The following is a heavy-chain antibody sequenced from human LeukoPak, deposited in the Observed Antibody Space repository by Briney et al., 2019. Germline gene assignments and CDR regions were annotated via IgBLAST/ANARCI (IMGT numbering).Heavy chain of an antibody. CDR3: ARASSGSYYYYYYYYYMDV. V-gene: IGHV1-8*03. Sequence: ASVKVSCKASGYTCTGYYMHWVRQATGQGLEWMGWMNPNSGNTGYAQKFQGRVTITRNTSISTAYMGLSSLRPEDTAVYYCARASSGSYYYYYYYYYMDVWGKGTTVTVSS. CDR2: MNPNSGNT. J-gene: IGHJ6*03. CDR1: GYTCTGYY. D-gene: IGHD1-26*01.